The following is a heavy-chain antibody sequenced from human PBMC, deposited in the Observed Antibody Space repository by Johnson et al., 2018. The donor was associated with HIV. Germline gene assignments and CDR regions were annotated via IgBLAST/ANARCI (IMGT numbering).Heavy chain of an antibody. CDR2: IKQDGSEK. V-gene: IGHV3-7*05. Sequence: EKLVESGGGLVQPGGSLRLSCAASGFTFSSYWMGWVRQAPGKGLEWVANIKQDGSEKYYVDSLKGRFTISRDNAKNSLYLQMNSLRAEDTAVYYCAKDRSAHMTMLLEVVADAFDIWGQGTMVTVSS. CDR1: GFTFSSYW. J-gene: IGHJ3*02. D-gene: IGHD4/OR15-4a*01. CDR3: AKDRSAHMTMLLEVVADAFDI.